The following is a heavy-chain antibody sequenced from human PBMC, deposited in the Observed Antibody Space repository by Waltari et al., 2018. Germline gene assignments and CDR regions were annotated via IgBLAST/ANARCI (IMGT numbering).Heavy chain of an antibody. CDR1: GCSISSSSYY. CDR2: IYYSGST. J-gene: IGHJ6*02. V-gene: IGHV4-39*07. CDR3: ARDSISGKIDYGMDV. Sequence: QLQLQESGPGLVKPSETLSLTCTVSGCSISSSSYYWGWIRQPPGKGLEWIGSIYYSGSTYYNPSLKSRVTISVDTSKNQFSLKLSSVTAADTAVYYCARDSISGKIDYGMDVWGQGTTVTVSS. D-gene: IGHD5-12*01.